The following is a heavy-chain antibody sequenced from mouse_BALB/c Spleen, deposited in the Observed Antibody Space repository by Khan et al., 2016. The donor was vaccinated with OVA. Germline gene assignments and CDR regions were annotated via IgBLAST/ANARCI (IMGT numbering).Heavy chain of an antibody. V-gene: IGHV11-2*02. CDR2: INSDGSVI. Sequence: DVQLLETGGGSVQPGGSRGLSCEGSGFTFSGFWMSWVRQTPGKTLEWIGDINSDGSVINYAPSIKDRFTIFRDNDKNTLYLQMSNVRSEDTATYFCMIYAMDYWGQGTSVTVSS. CDR1: GFTFSGFW. CDR3: MIYAMDY. J-gene: IGHJ4*01.